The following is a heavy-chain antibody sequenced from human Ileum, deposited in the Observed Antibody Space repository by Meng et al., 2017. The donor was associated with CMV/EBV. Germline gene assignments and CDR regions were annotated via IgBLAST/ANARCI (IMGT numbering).Heavy chain of an antibody. CDR2: VYYSGTT. D-gene: IGHD3-3*01. CDR3: ARNVGFYSSQIAY. J-gene: IGHJ4*02. V-gene: IGHV4-39*07. Sequence: QLQLQESGPGLVKPSETLSLTCTASGGSTTSSTYYWGWIRQPPGKGLEWIGSVYYSGTTYYNPSLKSRVNMSIDTSKNRFSLKLSSATAADTAVYYCARNVGFYSSQIAYWGQGALVTVPS. CDR1: GGSTTSSTYY.